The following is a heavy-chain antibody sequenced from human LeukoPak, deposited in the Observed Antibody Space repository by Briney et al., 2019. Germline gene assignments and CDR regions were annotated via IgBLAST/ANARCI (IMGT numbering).Heavy chain of an antibody. CDR3: ARGHVAADGRYYFDY. Sequence: NPGGSLRLSCAASGFTFTSYSMNWVRQAPGKGLEWVSSISSSNKFIYYADSVKGRFTISRDNAENSLYLQMNNLRAEDTAIYYCARGHVAADGRYYFDYWGQGTLVTVSS. CDR1: GFTFTSYS. V-gene: IGHV3-21*01. J-gene: IGHJ4*02. CDR2: ISSSNKFI. D-gene: IGHD6-13*01.